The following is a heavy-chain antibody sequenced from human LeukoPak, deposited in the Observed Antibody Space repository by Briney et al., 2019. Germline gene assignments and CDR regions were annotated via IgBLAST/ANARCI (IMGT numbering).Heavy chain of an antibody. CDR3: ARKDGDY. CDR1: GASVTSFH. CDR2: IYSSGST. J-gene: IGHJ4*02. D-gene: IGHD6-6*01. Sequence: SETLSLTCTVSGASVTSFHWTWIRQPAGKGLEWIGLIYSSGSTIYNPSLQSRVAMSVDMTKNQLSLKLSSVTAADTAMYYCARKDGDYWGQGTLVTVSS. V-gene: IGHV4-4*07.